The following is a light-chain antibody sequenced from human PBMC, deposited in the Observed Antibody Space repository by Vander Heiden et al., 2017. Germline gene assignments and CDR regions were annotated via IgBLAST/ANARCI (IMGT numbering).Light chain of an antibody. V-gene: IGKV4-1*01. CDR3: QQYYRPPLT. Sequence: DIVMSQSPDSLDASLGARATINCKSSQSILSSSNNQNYLAWYQQKAGQPPMVLIYWASTQEAGVPDRFSGSGSGTDFTLTSSILQAEDVAVYYCQQYYRPPLTFGGGTKVEIK. CDR1: QSILSSSNNQNY. J-gene: IGKJ4*01. CDR2: WAS.